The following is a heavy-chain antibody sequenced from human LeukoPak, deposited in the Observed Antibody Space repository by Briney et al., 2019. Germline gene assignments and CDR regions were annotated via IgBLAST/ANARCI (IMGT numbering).Heavy chain of an antibody. Sequence: SETLSHTCIVSGASMNENDYYWSWIRQPAGKGLEWLGQISAAGKTKYNPSLQSRVTMSLDTSKTQFSLKLVSVTAADTAVYFCARERKFSRLTIFSRDKYFIDYWGQGALVAVSS. CDR3: ARERKFSRLTIFSRDKYFIDY. V-gene: IGHV4-4*07. D-gene: IGHD2/OR15-2a*01. CDR2: ISAAGKT. CDR1: GASMNENDYY. J-gene: IGHJ4*02.